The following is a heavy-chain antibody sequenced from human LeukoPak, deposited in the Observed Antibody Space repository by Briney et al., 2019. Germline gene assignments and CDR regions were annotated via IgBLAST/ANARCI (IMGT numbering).Heavy chain of an antibody. V-gene: IGHV1-18*01. D-gene: IGHD6-13*01. Sequence: ASVKVSCKASGYTFTSYGISWVRQAPGQGLEWMGWISAYNGNTNYAQKLQGRVTMTTDTSTSTAYMELRSLRSDDTAVYYCAREDSSSWFQTFDYWGQGTLVIVSS. CDR3: AREDSSSWFQTFDY. J-gene: IGHJ4*02. CDR1: GYTFTSYG. CDR2: ISAYNGNT.